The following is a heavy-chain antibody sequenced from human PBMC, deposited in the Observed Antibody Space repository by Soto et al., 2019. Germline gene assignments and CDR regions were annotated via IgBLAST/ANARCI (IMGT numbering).Heavy chain of an antibody. V-gene: IGHV3-7*01. CDR2: INQDGSET. CDR1: GFTFGIYW. CDR3: ARDLRDDVVPATNFDY. J-gene: IGHJ4*02. D-gene: IGHD2-21*02. Sequence: EVQLAESGGGLVQPGGSLRLSCAASGFTFGIYWMSSVRQPPGKGLEWVANINQDGSETYYVDSVRGRFTISRDNAKSSLYLQMNSLRVDDTAVYFCARDLRDDVVPATNFDYWGQGTLLTVTS.